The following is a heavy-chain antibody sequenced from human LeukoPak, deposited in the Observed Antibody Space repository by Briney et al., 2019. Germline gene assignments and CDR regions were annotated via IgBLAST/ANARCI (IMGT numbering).Heavy chain of an antibody. CDR1: GFTFSNAW. CDR2: ISSSGSTI. Sequence: PGGSLRLSCAASGFTFSNAWMSWVRQAPGKGLEWVSYISSSGSTIYYADSVKGRFTISRDNAKNSLYLQMNSLRAEDTAVYYCARAPNWNDVSFDYWGQGTLVTVSS. D-gene: IGHD1-20*01. J-gene: IGHJ4*02. V-gene: IGHV3-11*01. CDR3: ARAPNWNDVSFDY.